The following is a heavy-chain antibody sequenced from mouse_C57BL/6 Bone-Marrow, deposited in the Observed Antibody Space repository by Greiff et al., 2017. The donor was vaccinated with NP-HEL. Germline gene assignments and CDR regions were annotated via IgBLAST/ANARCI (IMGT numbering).Heavy chain of an antibody. CDR2: IDPETGGT. D-gene: IGHD1-1*01. CDR1: GYTFTDYE. CDR3: TRKTTVVAEGYYAMDY. J-gene: IGHJ4*01. V-gene: IGHV1-15*01. Sequence: QVQLQQSGAELVRPGASVTLSCKASGYTFTDYEMHWVKQTPVHGLEWIGAIDPETGGTAYNQKFKGKAILTADKSSSTAYMELRSLTSEDSAVYYCTRKTTVVAEGYYAMDYWGQGTSVTVSS.